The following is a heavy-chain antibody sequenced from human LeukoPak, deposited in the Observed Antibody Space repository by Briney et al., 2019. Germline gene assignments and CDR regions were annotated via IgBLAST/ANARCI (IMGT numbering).Heavy chain of an antibody. D-gene: IGHD2-2*01. CDR1: GYTFTGYY. CDR2: INPNSGGT. V-gene: IGHV1-2*02. CDR3: ARGCSSTSCYADRGGYYGMDV. Sequence: ASVTVSCKASGYTFTGYYMHWVRQAPGQGLEWMGWINPNSGGTNYAQKFQGRVTMTRDTSISTAYMELSRLRSDDTAVYYCARGCSSTSCYADRGGYYGMDVWGQGTTVTVSS. J-gene: IGHJ6*02.